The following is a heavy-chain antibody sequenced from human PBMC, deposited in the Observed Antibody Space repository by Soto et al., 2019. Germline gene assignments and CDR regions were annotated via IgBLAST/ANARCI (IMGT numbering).Heavy chain of an antibody. V-gene: IGHV4-39*02. D-gene: IGHD2-2*01. CDR3: ARLVVVAPVANV. Sequence: QLQLQESGPGLVKPSETLSLTCSVSGGSINYNSYHWGWIRQPPGQGLEWIGSIFYTGTTFYNPSLESRVTMSVDTSKNSFSLHLTSVTAADTAVYFCARLVVVAPVANVWGQGTLVTVSS. CDR1: GGSINYNSYH. J-gene: IGHJ4*02. CDR2: IFYTGTT.